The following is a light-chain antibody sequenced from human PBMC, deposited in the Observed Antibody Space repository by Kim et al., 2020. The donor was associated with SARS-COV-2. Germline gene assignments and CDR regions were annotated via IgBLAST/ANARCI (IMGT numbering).Light chain of an antibody. CDR1: QDIRND. CDR3: LQHNTYPIT. J-gene: IGKJ5*01. V-gene: IGKV1-17*01. Sequence: ASVVDRVTITCRASQDIRNDLGWYQQNPGRAPKRLIYGASSLQSGVPSRFSGSGSGTEFTLTISSLQPEEFATYFCLQHNTYPITFGQGTRLEIK. CDR2: GAS.